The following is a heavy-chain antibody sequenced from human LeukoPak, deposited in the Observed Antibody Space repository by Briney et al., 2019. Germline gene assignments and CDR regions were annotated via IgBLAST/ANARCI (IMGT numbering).Heavy chain of an antibody. CDR3: ARDRLTGDFDY. V-gene: IGHV3-21*01. Sequence: GGSLRLSCAASGFIFSSYWMSWVRQAPGKGLEWVSSISSSSYIYYADSVKGRFTISRDNAKNSLYLQMNSLRAEDTAVYYCARDRLTGDFDYWGQGTLVTVSS. D-gene: IGHD7-27*01. CDR1: GFIFSSYW. CDR2: ISSSSYI. J-gene: IGHJ4*02.